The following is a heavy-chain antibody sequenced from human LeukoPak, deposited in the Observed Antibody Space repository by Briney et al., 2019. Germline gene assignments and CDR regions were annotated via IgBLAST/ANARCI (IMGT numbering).Heavy chain of an antibody. CDR3: AVVPAAKTNYYYYYMDV. V-gene: IGHV1-69*13. Sequence: SVKVSCKASGGTFSSYAISWVRQAPGQGLEWMGGIIPIFGTANYAQKFQGRVTITADESTSTAYMELSSLRSEDTAVYYCAVVPAAKTNYYYYYMDVWGKGTTVTVSS. D-gene: IGHD2-2*01. CDR1: GGTFSSYA. CDR2: IIPIFGTA. J-gene: IGHJ6*03.